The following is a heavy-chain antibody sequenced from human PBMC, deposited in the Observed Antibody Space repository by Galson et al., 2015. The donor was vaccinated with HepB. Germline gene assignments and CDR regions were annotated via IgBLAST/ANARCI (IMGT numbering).Heavy chain of an antibody. Sequence: SVTVSCKASGSTFTGYYMHWVRQAPGQGLEWMGRINPNSGGTNYAQKFQGRVTMTRDTSISTAYMELSRLRSDDTAVYYCARGGLWFGTEYYYYGMDVWGQGTTVTVSS. CDR3: ARGGLWFGTEYYYYGMDV. CDR2: INPNSGGT. J-gene: IGHJ6*02. D-gene: IGHD3-10*01. V-gene: IGHV1-2*06. CDR1: GSTFTGYY.